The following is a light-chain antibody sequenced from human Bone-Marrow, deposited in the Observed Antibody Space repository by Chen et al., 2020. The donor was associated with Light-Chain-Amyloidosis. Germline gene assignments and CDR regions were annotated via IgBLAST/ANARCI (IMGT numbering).Light chain of an antibody. J-gene: IGKJ4*01. CDR1: QTISSNY. CDR2: GSS. CDR3: QQYGTSPLT. V-gene: IGKV3-20*01. Sequence: EIVLTQSPGTLSLSPGEGANLSCRASQTISSNYLTWYQQKFGQAPRLLIYGSSSRATGIPDRFTGSGSGTYFTLTINRLEPADFAMYYCQQYGTSPLTFGGGTKVEIK.